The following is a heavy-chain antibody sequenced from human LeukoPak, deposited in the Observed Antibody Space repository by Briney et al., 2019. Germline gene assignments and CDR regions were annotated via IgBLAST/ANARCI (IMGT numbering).Heavy chain of an antibody. J-gene: IGHJ4*02. V-gene: IGHV4-59*12. Sequence: SETLSLTCTVSGGSISSYYWSWIRQPPGKGLEWVGYIYYSGSTNYNPSLKSRVTISVDTSKNQFSLKLSSVTAADTAIYYCARLRSGGQVAGVYFDSWGQGTLVTVSS. D-gene: IGHD6-19*01. CDR1: GGSISSYY. CDR3: ARLRSGGQVAGVYFDS. CDR2: IYYSGST.